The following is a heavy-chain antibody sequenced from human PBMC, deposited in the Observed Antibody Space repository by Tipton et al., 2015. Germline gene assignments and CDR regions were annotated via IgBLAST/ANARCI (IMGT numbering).Heavy chain of an antibody. CDR2: ISHSGNT. Sequence: GLVKPSETLSLTCAVSGYSISRGYNWGWIRQPPGKGLEWIGSISHSGNTYYNPSLKSRVTMSRDTSKNQFSLKLTSVTAADTAVYYCACQDHDSLTRDYQTVDYWGQGTLVTVSS. D-gene: IGHD3-9*01. J-gene: IGHJ4*02. V-gene: IGHV4-38-2*01. CDR1: GYSISRGYN. CDR3: ACQDHDSLTRDYQTVDY.